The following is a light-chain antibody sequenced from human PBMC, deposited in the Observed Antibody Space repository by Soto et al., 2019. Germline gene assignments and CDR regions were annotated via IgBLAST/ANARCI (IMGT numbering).Light chain of an antibody. Sequence: EIVMTQSPATLSVSPGERATLSCRASQSVSSNLAWYQQKPGQAPRLLIYGASTRATGIPARFSGSGSGTEFTLTISSLQSEDFAVYYCQQYNNWPHTCGQGTMLEIK. CDR3: QQYNNWPHT. V-gene: IGKV3-15*01. CDR1: QSVSSN. CDR2: GAS. J-gene: IGKJ2*01.